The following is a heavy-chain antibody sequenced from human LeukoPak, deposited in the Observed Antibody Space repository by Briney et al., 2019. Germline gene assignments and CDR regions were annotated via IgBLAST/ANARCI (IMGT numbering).Heavy chain of an antibody. Sequence: ASVKVSCKASGYTFSSYYMHWVRQARGQGLEWMGMINPSGDSTTYAQKFQGRVTMTRDTSTSTVYMELSSLRSEDTAVYYCARSGYCSGGRCYSGYWFDPWGQGTLVTVPS. D-gene: IGHD2-15*01. CDR2: INPSGDST. V-gene: IGHV1-46*01. CDR1: GYTFSSYY. J-gene: IGHJ5*02. CDR3: ARSGYCSGGRCYSGYWFDP.